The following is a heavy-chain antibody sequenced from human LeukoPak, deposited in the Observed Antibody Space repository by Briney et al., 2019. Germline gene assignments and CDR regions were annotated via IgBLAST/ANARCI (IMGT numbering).Heavy chain of an antibody. Sequence: SETLSLTCTVSGGSITNINFYWGWIRQPPGKGLEWIGSIHYSGVTYYSPSLKSRLTISVDTSKNQFSLKLSSVTAADTAVYYCAKGNPGRWLQLFDYWGQGTLVTVSS. D-gene: IGHD5-24*01. J-gene: IGHJ4*02. CDR1: GGSITNINFY. CDR2: IHYSGVT. V-gene: IGHV4-39*01. CDR3: AKGNPGRWLQLFDY.